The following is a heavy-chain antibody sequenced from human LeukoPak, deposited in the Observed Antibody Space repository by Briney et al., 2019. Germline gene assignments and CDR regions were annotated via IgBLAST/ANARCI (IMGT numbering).Heavy chain of an antibody. J-gene: IGHJ6*02. CDR2: IYHSGST. D-gene: IGHD2-21*02. Sequence: SETLSLTCAVSGGSISSSNWWSWVRQPPGKGLEWIGEIYHSGSTNYNPSLKSRVTISVDKSKNQFSLKLSSVTAADTAVYYCARLAWHIVVVTAISAYGMDVWGQGTTVTVSS. CDR3: ARLAWHIVVVTAISAYGMDV. V-gene: IGHV4-4*02. CDR1: GGSISSSNW.